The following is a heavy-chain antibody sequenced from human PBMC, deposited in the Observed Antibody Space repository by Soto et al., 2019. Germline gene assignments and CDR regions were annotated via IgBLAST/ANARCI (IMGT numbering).Heavy chain of an antibody. CDR2: INHSGST. J-gene: IGHJ5*02. CDR1: GGSFSGYY. V-gene: IGHV4-34*01. D-gene: IGHD3-10*01. CDR3: ARGRTLGPIITMVRGATKWFDP. Sequence: SETLSLTCAVYGGSFSGYYWSWIRQPPGKGLEWIGEINHSGSTNYNPSLKSRVTISVDTSKNQFSLKLSSVTAADTAVYYCARGRTLGPIITMVRGATKWFDPWGQRPLATASS.